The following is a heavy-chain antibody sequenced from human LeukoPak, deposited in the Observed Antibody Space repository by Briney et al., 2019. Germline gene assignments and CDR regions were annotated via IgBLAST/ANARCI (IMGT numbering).Heavy chain of an antibody. V-gene: IGHV3-23*01. J-gene: IGHJ4*02. CDR2: ISGSGGST. CDR1: GFTFSSYA. CDR3: AKSEQSVGYDFWSGNPDYYFDY. Sequence: GGSLRLSCAASGFTFSSYAMSWVRQAPGKGLEWVSAISGSGGSTYYADSAKGRFTISRDNSKNTLYLQMSSLRAEDTAVYYCAKSEQSVGYDFWSGNPDYYFDYWGQATLVTVSS. D-gene: IGHD3-3*01.